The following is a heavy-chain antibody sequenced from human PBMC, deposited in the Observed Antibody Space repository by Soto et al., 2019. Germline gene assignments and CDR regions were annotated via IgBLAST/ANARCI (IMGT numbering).Heavy chain of an antibody. Sequence: ESGGGLVKPGGSLRLSCVASGITVSNAWMSWVRQAPGKGLEWIGRIKTRREGGTTDYPTSVEGRFSISRDDSTNTVFLQMSGLKIEDSAIYYCADIAMFGTGNFWGQGTLVIVSS. CDR2: IKTRREGGTT. CDR1: GITVSNAW. V-gene: IGHV3-15*01. D-gene: IGHD5-12*01. J-gene: IGHJ4*02. CDR3: ADIAMFGTGNF.